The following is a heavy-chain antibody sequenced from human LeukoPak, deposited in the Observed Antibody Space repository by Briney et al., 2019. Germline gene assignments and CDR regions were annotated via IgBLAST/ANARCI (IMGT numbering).Heavy chain of an antibody. D-gene: IGHD2-21*01. CDR2: IYGGGST. CDR3: ARDLRSCSGGECYEYKWFDP. Sequence: GGSLTLSCGASGFTVNSNYMAWVRQAPGKGLEWVGFIYGGGSTHYSESVRGRFTISRHNSNNTLYLQMGSLRPEDTGVYYCARDLRSCSGGECYEYKWFDPWGQGTLVTVSS. J-gene: IGHJ5*02. CDR1: GFTVNSNY. V-gene: IGHV3-53*04.